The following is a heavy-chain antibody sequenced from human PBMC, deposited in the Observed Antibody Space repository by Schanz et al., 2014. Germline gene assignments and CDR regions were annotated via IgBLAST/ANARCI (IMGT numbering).Heavy chain of an antibody. CDR3: ARGTMPGTFDI. CDR1: GGTFSTYP. Sequence: QVQLVQSGAEVKKPGSSMKVSCKASGGTFSTYPINWLRQAPGQGLEWMGRIIHIHGIVNYAQRFQDRVRITADRSTSTAYMELSSLRYEDTALYYCARGTMPGTFDIWGQGTMVTVSS. J-gene: IGHJ3*02. V-gene: IGHV1-69*02. D-gene: IGHD2-2*01. CDR2: IIHIHGIV.